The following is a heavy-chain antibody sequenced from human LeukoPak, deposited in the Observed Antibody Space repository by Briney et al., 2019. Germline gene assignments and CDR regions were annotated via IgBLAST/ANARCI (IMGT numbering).Heavy chain of an antibody. J-gene: IGHJ5*02. CDR3: ARESPDDSSAS. CDR1: GFTFSSYS. Sequence: QTGGSLRLTCAASGFTFSSYSMNWVRQAPGKGLEWVSYISSSSSTIYYADSVKGRFTISRDNAKNSLYLQMNSLRAEDTAVYYCARESPDDSSASWGQGTLVTVSS. D-gene: IGHD3-22*01. V-gene: IGHV3-48*01. CDR2: ISSSSSTI.